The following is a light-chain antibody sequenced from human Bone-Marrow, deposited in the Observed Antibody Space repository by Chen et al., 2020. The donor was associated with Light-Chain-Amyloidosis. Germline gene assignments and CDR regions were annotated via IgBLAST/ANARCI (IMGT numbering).Light chain of an antibody. CDR2: DDS. Sequence: SYVLTQPSSVSVAPGQTATIACGGNNIGSTSVHWYQQTPGQAPPLVVYDDSDRPSGIPERLSRPNSGNPSTLTIIRVEAGDEADYYCQVWDRSSDRPVFGGGTKLSVL. V-gene: IGLV3-21*02. CDR1: NIGSTS. CDR3: QVWDRSSDRPV. J-gene: IGLJ3*02.